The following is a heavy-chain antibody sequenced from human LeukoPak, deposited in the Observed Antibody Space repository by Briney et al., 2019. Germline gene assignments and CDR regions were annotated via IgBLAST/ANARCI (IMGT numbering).Heavy chain of an antibody. CDR2: INQDGTET. D-gene: IGHD7-27*01. J-gene: IGHJ4*02. Sequence: GGSLRLSCAASEFTFNTYWMSWVRQAPGRGLEWVGNINQDGTETFYADAVKGRFIISRDNAENSLYLQMNSLRAEDAAVYYCARDLTGGDDYFWGRGALVSVSS. V-gene: IGHV3-7*01. CDR1: EFTFNTYW. CDR3: ARDLTGGDDYF.